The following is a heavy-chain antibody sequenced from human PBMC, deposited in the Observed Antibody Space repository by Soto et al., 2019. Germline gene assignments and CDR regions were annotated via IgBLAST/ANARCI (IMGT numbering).Heavy chain of an antibody. Sequence: ASVKVSCKASGYTFTSYDINWVRQATGQGLEWMGWMNPNSGNTGYAQKFQGRVTMTRNTSISTAYMELSSLRSEDTALYYCARGQDDFWSGYLLNWFDPWGQGTLVTVSS. V-gene: IGHV1-8*01. CDR3: ARGQDDFWSGYLLNWFDP. CDR2: MNPNSGNT. D-gene: IGHD3-3*01. J-gene: IGHJ5*02. CDR1: GYTFTSYD.